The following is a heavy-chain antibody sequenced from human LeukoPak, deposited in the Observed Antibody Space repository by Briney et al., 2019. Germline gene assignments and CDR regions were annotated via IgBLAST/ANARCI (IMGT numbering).Heavy chain of an antibody. CDR1: GGTFSGYA. V-gene: IGHV1-69*06. J-gene: IGHJ6*04. Sequence: VASVKVSCKASGGTFSGYAISWVRQAPGQGLEWMGGIIPISGTANYAQKFQGRVTITADKSTSTAYMELSSLRSEDTAVYYCARAPRYGDYGDYYYYGMDVWGKGTTVTVSS. D-gene: IGHD4-17*01. CDR3: ARAPRYGDYGDYYYYGMDV. CDR2: IIPISGTA.